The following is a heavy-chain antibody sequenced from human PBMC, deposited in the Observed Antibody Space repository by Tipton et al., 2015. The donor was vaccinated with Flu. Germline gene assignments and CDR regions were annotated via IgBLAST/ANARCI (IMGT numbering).Heavy chain of an antibody. CDR2: IRYDGSNK. J-gene: IGHJ4*02. CDR3: AKDRLDYGDYAPFDY. Sequence: SLRLSCAASGFTFSGYGLQWVRQAPGKGLEWVAFIRYDGSNKFYADSVKGRFTISRDNSKNTLYLQMNSLRAEDTAVYYCAKDRLDYGDYAPFDYWGQGTLVTVSS. V-gene: IGHV3-30*02. CDR1: GFTFSGYG. D-gene: IGHD4-17*01.